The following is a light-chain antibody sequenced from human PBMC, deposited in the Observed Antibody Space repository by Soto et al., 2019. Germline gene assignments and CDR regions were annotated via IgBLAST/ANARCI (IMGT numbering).Light chain of an antibody. CDR1: QSISSW. CDR2: KAS. Sequence: DIQMTQSPSTLSASVGDRVTITCRASQSISSWLAWYQQKPGKAPKLLIYKASSLESGVPSRFSGSGSGTEFTLTISSLQPDDFATYYRQQYNSYSRTLGHGTKVDIK. CDR3: QQYNSYSRT. V-gene: IGKV1-5*03. J-gene: IGKJ1*01.